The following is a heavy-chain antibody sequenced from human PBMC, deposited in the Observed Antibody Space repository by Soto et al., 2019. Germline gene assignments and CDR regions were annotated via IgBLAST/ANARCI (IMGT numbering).Heavy chain of an antibody. CDR2: IKEDGSEK. V-gene: IGHV3-7*04. D-gene: IGHD3-9*01. J-gene: IGHJ4*02. CDR1: GFSFITYW. CDR3: VRAISGSFAL. Sequence: EVQLVESGGGLVQSGGSLRLSCEASGFSFITYWMNWVRQAPGKGLEWRARIKEDGSEKQYVDSVKGRFTISRDNAKNSLYLQMNSLSEEDTAVYYCVRAISGSFALWGQGTLVIVSS.